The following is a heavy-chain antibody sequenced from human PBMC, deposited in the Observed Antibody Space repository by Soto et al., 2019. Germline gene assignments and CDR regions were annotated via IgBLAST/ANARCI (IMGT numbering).Heavy chain of an antibody. CDR3: ARTIQLWFRFDY. J-gene: IGHJ4*02. Sequence: PGGSLRLSCAASGFTFSDYYMSGIRQAPGKGLEWVSYISSSGSTIYYADSVKGRFTISRDNAKNSLYLQMNSLRAEDTAVYYCARTIQLWFRFDYWGQGTLVTVSS. CDR1: GFTFSDYY. V-gene: IGHV3-11*01. D-gene: IGHD5-18*01. CDR2: ISSSGSTI.